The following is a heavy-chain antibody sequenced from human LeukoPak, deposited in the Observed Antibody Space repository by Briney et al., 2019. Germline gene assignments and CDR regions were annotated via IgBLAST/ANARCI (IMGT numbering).Heavy chain of an antibody. CDR2: NYPGGSDT. D-gene: IGHD5-18*01. Sequence: GEALHIYCYGSDFRLLYYRLGWTRPLTGKGLEWKGINYPGGSDTRYRPSFQGHATIPANKSISTAYLQWNSLKASDTAMYYCGRHRYSYGEGYYFDYWGQGTLVTVSS. CDR3: GRHRYSYGEGYYFDY. J-gene: IGHJ4*02. CDR1: DFRLLYYR. V-gene: IGHV5-51*01.